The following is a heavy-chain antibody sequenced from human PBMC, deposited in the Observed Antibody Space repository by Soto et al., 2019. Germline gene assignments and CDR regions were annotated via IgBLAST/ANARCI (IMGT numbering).Heavy chain of an antibody. CDR1: GGSISSGGYY. D-gene: IGHD2-15*01. V-gene: IGHV4-31*03. J-gene: IGHJ4*02. Sequence: SEILSLTCTVSGGSISSGGYYWSWIRQHPGKGLEWIGYIYYSGSTYYNPSLKSRVTISVDTSKNQFSLKLSSVTAEDTAVYYCARDGCSGGSCSWHVIADWGQGTQVPVSS. CDR3: ARDGCSGGSCSWHVIAD. CDR2: IYYSGST.